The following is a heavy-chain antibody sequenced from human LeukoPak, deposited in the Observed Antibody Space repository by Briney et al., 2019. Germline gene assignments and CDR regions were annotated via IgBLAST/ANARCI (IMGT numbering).Heavy chain of an antibody. CDR2: ISGSGGST. CDR1: GFTFSSYG. Sequence: GGSLRLSCAASGFTFSSYGMSWVRQAPGKGLEWVSAISGSGGSTYYADSVKGRFTISRDNSKNTLYLQMNTLRAEDTAVYYCASPGGAYSSSWYYYYMDVWGKGTTVTVSS. CDR3: ASPGGAYSSSWYYYYMDV. D-gene: IGHD6-13*01. J-gene: IGHJ6*03. V-gene: IGHV3-23*01.